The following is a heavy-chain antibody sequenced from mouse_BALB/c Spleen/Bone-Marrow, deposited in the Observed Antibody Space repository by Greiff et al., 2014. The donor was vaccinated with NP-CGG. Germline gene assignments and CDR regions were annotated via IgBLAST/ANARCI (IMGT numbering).Heavy chain of an antibody. J-gene: IGHJ4*01. CDR1: GYTFTSYW. Sequence: LQQSGSELVRPGASVKLSCKASGYTFTSYWMHWVKQRHGQGLEWIGNIYPGSGSTNYDEKFKSKGTLTVDTSSSTAYMHLSSLTSEDSAVYYCTRLVYYRYDGACAMDYWGQGTSVTVSS. D-gene: IGHD2-14*01. CDR3: TRLVYYRYDGACAMDY. CDR2: IYPGSGST. V-gene: IGHV1S22*01.